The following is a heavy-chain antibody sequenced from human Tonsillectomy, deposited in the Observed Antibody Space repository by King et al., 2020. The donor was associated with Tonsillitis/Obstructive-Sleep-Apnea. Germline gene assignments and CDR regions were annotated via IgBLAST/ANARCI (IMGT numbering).Heavy chain of an antibody. Sequence: QLQESGPGLVKPSETLSLTCTVSGGSISSRSYYWGWIRQPPGKGLEWIGSIYYRGSTYYNPSLKSRVTISVDTSKNQFSLKVSSVTAADTAVYYCARHIVVVTSTPYYFDYLGQGTLVTVSS. J-gene: IGHJ4*02. D-gene: IGHD2-21*02. CDR2: IYYRGST. CDR1: GGSISSRSYY. CDR3: ARHIVVVTSTPYYFDY. V-gene: IGHV4-39*07.